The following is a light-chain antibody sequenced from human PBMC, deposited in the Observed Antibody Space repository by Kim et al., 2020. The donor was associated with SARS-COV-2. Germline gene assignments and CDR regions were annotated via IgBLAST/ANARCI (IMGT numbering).Light chain of an antibody. CDR3: NSRGSNDNVL. CDR2: GKN. V-gene: IGLV3-19*01. J-gene: IGLJ2*01. CDR1: SLRSYY. Sequence: ALGQTVRITCQGDSLRSYYATWYQQKPGQAPIVVIYGKNNRPSGIPDRFSGSSSGDTASLTITGTQAGDEAYYYCNSRGSNDNVLFGGGTQLTVL.